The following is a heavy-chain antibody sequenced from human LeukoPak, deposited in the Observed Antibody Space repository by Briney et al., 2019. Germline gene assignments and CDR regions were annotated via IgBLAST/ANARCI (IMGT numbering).Heavy chain of an antibody. CDR1: GFTFSSYG. CDR2: ICKAGSNK. J-gene: IGHJ4*02. D-gene: IGHD6-19*01. Sequence: GGALRLSCAASGFTFSSYGMHWVRQAPGKGLEGVAGICKAGSNKYYADSVKGRFTISRDNSKNTLYLQMNSLRAEDTAVYYCARDKEAVAVYYFDYWGQGTLVTVSS. CDR3: ARDKEAVAVYYFDY. V-gene: IGHV3-33*01.